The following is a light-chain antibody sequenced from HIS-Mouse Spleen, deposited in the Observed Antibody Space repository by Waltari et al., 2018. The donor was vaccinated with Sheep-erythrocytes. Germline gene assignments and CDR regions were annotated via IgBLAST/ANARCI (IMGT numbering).Light chain of an antibody. Sequence: QSALTQPRSVSGSPGQSVTIPCTGTSRYLGGYNSVSWYQQHPGKAPKRMIYDVSKRPSGVPDRFSGSKSGNTASLTISGLQAEYEADYYCCSYAGSYNHVFATGTKVTVL. CDR1: SRYLGGYNS. J-gene: IGLJ1*01. V-gene: IGLV2-11*01. CDR3: CSYAGSYNHV. CDR2: DVS.